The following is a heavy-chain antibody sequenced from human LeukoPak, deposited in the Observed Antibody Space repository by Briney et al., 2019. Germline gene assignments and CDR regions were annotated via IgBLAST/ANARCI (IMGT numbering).Heavy chain of an antibody. CDR1: GDSIY. CDR2: VYYSGAT. CDR3: AVVTSHPRYFDH. Sequence: SETLSLTCSVSGDSIYWSWVRRSPGKGLQWIGTVYYSGATNYNPSLASRVTTSLDMSKSQFSLKLSSVTAADTAIYYCAVVTSHPRYFDHWGQGTLITVSS. V-gene: IGHV4-59*12. J-gene: IGHJ4*02. D-gene: IGHD2-21*02.